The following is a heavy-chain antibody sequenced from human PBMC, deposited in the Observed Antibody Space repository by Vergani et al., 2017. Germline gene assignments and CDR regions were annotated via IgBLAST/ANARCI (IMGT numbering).Heavy chain of an antibody. CDR3: ARARGNYDILTGFGIVGDAFDI. V-gene: IGHV3-7*01. Sequence: EVQLVESGGGLVQPGGSLRLSCAASGFTFSSYWMSWVRQAPGKGLEWVANIKQDGSEKYYVDSVKGRFTISRDNAKNSLYLQMNSLRAEDTAVYYCARARGNYDILTGFGIVGDAFDIWGQGTMVTVSS. CDR2: IKQDGSEK. J-gene: IGHJ3*02. CDR1: GFTFSSYW. D-gene: IGHD3-9*01.